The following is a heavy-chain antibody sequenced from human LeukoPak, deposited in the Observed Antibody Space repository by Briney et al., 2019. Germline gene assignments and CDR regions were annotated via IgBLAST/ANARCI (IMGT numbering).Heavy chain of an antibody. Sequence: PGRSLRLSCAASGFTFSNHGMHWVRQAPGKGLEWVSVIWYDGNNKYYADSVKGRFTISRDNSKNTLYLQMNSLRAEDTAVYYCARWGMTTVVTPAFDIWGQGTMVTVFS. CDR1: GFTFSNHG. J-gene: IGHJ3*02. V-gene: IGHV3-33*01. CDR2: IWYDGNNK. CDR3: ARWGMTTVVTPAFDI. D-gene: IGHD4-23*01.